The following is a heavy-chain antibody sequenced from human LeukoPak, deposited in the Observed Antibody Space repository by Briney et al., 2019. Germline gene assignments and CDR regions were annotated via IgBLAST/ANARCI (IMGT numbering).Heavy chain of an antibody. CDR3: ARSQNYYGSGDY. Sequence: ASVKVSCKASGGTFSSYAISWVRQAPGQGLGWMGGIIPIFGTANYAQKFQGRVTITADESTSTAYMELSSLRSEDTAVYYCARSQNYYGSGDYWSQGTLVTVSS. CDR1: GGTFSSYA. D-gene: IGHD3-10*01. CDR2: IIPIFGTA. J-gene: IGHJ4*02. V-gene: IGHV1-69*13.